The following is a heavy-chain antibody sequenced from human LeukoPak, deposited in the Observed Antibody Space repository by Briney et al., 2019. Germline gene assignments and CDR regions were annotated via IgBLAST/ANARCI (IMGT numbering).Heavy chain of an antibody. CDR3: ARIMYYYDSSGYSSDAFDI. D-gene: IGHD3-22*01. Sequence: GESLKISCKGSGYSFTSYWIGWVRQMPGKGLEWMGIIYPGDSDTRYSPSFQGQVTISADKSISTAYLQWSSLKASDTAMYYCARIMYYYDSSGYSSDAFDIWGQGTMVTVSS. J-gene: IGHJ3*02. CDR1: GYSFTSYW. CDR2: IYPGDSDT. V-gene: IGHV5-51*01.